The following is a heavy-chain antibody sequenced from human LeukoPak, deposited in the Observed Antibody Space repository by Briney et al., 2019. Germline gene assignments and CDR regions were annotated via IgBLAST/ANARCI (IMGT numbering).Heavy chain of an antibody. CDR2: FDPEDGET. CDR3: ATRGGSFGGSYYYYYMDV. J-gene: IGHJ6*03. CDR1: GYTLTKLS. D-gene: IGHD1-26*01. Sequence: ASLKVSCKVSGYTLTKLSMHWVRQAPGKGLEWMGGFDPEDGETIYAQKFQGRVTMTEDTSTDTAYMELSSLRSEDTAVYYCATRGGSFGGSYYYYYMDVWGKGTTVTVSS. V-gene: IGHV1-24*01.